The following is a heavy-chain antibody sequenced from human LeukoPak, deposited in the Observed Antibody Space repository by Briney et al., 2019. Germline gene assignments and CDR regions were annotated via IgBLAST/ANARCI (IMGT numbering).Heavy chain of an antibody. Sequence: GGSLRLSCSASGFTFSSYGVHWVRQAPGKGLEYVSAIGSNGGSTYYADSVKGRFTISRDNSKNTLYLQMSSLRAEDTAMYYCVKDLGLRYFDRMDVWGQGTTVTVSS. CDR3: VKDLGLRYFDRMDV. D-gene: IGHD3-9*01. CDR1: GFTFSSYG. J-gene: IGHJ6*02. CDR2: IGSNGGST. V-gene: IGHV3-64D*06.